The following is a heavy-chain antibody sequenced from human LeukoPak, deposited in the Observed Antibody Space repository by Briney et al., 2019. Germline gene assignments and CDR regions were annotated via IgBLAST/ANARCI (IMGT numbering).Heavy chain of an antibody. Sequence: SETLSLTCTVSGGSISSSSYYWGWIRQPPGKGPEWIGSIYYSGSTYYNPSLKSRVTISVDTSKNQFSLKLSSVTAADTAVYYCARSLRYYYDSSGYHGGFDYWGQGTLVTVSS. CDR2: IYYSGST. J-gene: IGHJ4*02. D-gene: IGHD3-22*01. CDR3: ARSLRYYYDSSGYHGGFDY. V-gene: IGHV4-39*07. CDR1: GGSISSSSYY.